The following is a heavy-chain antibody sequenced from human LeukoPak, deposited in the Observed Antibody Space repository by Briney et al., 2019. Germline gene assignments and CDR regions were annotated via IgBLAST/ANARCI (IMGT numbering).Heavy chain of an antibody. V-gene: IGHV4-59*12. CDR3: ARFDRYSSGWYPSDFDY. CDR1: GGAISSCY. CDR2: ILSSGTT. Sequence: SETLSLTCTVSGGAISSCYWSWLRLSPGKGLEWIGYILSSGTTNYNPSLKSRVTISVDTSKNQFSLKLSSVTAADTAVYYCARFDRYSSGWYPSDFDYWGQGTLVTVSS. J-gene: IGHJ4*02. D-gene: IGHD6-19*01.